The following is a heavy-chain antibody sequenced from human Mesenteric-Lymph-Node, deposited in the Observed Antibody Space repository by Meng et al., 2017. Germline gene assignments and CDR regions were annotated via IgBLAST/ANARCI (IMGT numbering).Heavy chain of an antibody. D-gene: IGHD6-19*01. J-gene: IGHJ4*02. Sequence: QVQLQQWGAGLLKPSETLSLTCAVYGASFSDYYWSWIRQPPGKGLEWIGEINHSGFTEYNPSLKSRVTISVDTSKKQFSLNMRSVTAADTALYYCAGWLVGYRGQGILVTVSS. CDR1: GASFSDYY. V-gene: IGHV4-34*01. CDR2: INHSGFT. CDR3: AGWLVGY.